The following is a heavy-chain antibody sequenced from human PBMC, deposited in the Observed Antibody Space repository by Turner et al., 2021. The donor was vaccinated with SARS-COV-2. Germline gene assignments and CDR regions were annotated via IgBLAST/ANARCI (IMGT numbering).Heavy chain of an antibody. J-gene: IGHJ3*01. D-gene: IGHD3-16*01. V-gene: IGHV4-4*07. CDR3: ARANEDLTRALDV. CDR1: GGPISSYF. CDR2: IHSSGII. Sequence: QVQLQASGPGLVKPSETLSLTCTVSGGPISSYFWSWLRQPAGRGLEWIGRIHSSGIINYNPSLKSRVTMSIDTSKNQVSLRLSSVTAADTAVYFCARANEDLTRALDVWGKGTMVTVSA.